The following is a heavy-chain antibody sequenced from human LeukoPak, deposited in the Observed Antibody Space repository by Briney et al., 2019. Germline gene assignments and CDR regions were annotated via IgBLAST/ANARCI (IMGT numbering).Heavy chain of an antibody. CDR3: ARVTSDWFDP. J-gene: IGHJ5*02. D-gene: IGHD2-2*01. CDR1: GGSISSGSYY. CDR2: IYTSGST. Sequence: SETLSLTCTVSGGSISSGSYYWSWIRQPAVKGLEWIGRIYTSGSTKYNPSLKSRVTISVDTSKNQFSLKLSSVTAADTAVYYCARVTSDWFDPWGQGTLVTVSS. V-gene: IGHV4-61*02.